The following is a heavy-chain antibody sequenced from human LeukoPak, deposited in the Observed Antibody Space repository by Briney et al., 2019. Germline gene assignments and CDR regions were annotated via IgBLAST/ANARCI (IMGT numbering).Heavy chain of an antibody. CDR3: AREVRGGYRELGYYFDY. D-gene: IGHD5-24*01. CDR1: GGSISSSSYY. J-gene: IGHJ4*02. Sequence: SETLSLTCTVSGGSISSSSYYWGWIRQPPGKGLEWIGSIYYSGSTYYNPSLKSRVTISVDTSKNQFSLKLSSVTAADTAVYYCAREVRGGYRELGYYFDYWGQGTLVTVSS. V-gene: IGHV4-39*07. CDR2: IYYSGST.